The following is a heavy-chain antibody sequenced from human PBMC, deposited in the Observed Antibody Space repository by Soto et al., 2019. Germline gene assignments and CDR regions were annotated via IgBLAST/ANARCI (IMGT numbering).Heavy chain of an antibody. J-gene: IGHJ4*02. CDR3: ASFAYYDFWSGYYTGI. CDR2: MNPNSGNT. CDR1: GYTFTSYD. D-gene: IGHD3-3*01. V-gene: IGHV1-8*01. Sequence: QVQLVQSGAEVKKPGASVKVSCKASGYTFTSYDINWVRQATGQGLEWMGWMNPNSGNTGYAQKFQCRVTMTRNTSISTAYMELSSLRSEDTAVYYCASFAYYDFWSGYYTGIWGQGTLVTVSS.